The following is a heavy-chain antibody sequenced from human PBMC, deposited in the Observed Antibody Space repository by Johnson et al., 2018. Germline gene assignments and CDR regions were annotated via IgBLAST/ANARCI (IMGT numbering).Heavy chain of an antibody. CDR1: GFTLSSYW. CDR3: TNDRGYAFDI. Sequence: VQLQESGGGLAQPGGSLRLSCAVSGFTLSSYWMHWVRQAPGKGLVWVSRINKDGKTTNYADSVKGRFTLSRDNAKNTLYLQMNSLRAEDTAVYYCTNDRGYAFDIWGQGTMVTVSS. D-gene: IGHD1-1*01. J-gene: IGHJ3*02. CDR2: INKDGKTT. V-gene: IGHV3-74*01.